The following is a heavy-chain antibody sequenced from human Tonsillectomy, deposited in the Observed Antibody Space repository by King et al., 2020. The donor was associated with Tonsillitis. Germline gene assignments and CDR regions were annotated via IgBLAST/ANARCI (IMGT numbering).Heavy chain of an antibody. J-gene: IGHJ6*03. D-gene: IGHD1-26*01. V-gene: IGHV3-33*01. CDR3: ARAGMVDYSFYYYMDV. CDR1: GFTFMSYG. CDR2: IWYDGRNK. Sequence: VQLVESGGGVVQPGRSLRLSCEASGFTFMSYGMHWVRQAPGKGLERVALIWYDGRNKNYTDSLKGRLTTSRYTSKITLYLQMNSLRAEDTAVYYCARAGMVDYSFYYYMDVWGKGTTVTVSS.